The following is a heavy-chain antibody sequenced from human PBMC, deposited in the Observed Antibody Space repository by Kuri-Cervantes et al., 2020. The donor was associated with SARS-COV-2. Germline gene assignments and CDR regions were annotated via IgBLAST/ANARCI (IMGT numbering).Heavy chain of an antibody. CDR2: IWYDGSNK. D-gene: IGHD6-13*01. CDR3: ARGIRGSWYVFDY. J-gene: IGHJ4*02. CDR1: GFTFSSYA. V-gene: IGHV3-33*08. Sequence: GESLKISCAASGFTFSSYAMSWVRQAPGKGLEWVAVIWYDGSNKYYADSVKGRFTISRDNSKNTLYLQMNSLRAEDTAVYYCARGIRGSWYVFDYWGQGTLVTVSS.